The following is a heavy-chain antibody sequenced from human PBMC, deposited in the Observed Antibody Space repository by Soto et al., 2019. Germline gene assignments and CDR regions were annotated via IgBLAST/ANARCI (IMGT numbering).Heavy chain of an antibody. CDR3: ARTPVKYSGSYYDY. V-gene: IGHV4-59*01. CDR2: IYHSRCT. J-gene: IGHJ4*02. D-gene: IGHD1-26*01. Sequence: PSETLSLTCTVSGGSISSYYWSWIRQPPGKGLEWIGYIYHSRCTNYYRSLPSPVTISLXXXXXXFXLXLXXXTAAXTAVYYCARTPVKYSGSYYDYWGQGTVVTVS. CDR1: GGSISSYY.